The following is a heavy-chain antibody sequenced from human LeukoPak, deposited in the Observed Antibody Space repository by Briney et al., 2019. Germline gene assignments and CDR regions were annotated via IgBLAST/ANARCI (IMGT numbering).Heavy chain of an antibody. V-gene: IGHV3-30*03. Sequence: GGSLRLSCAASGFTFSSYGMHWVRQAPGKGLEWVAVISYDGSNKYYADSVKGRFTISRDNSKNSLYLQMNSLRAEDTAVYYCARAGDYDYVWGSYRYTVHFDYWGQGTLVAVSS. D-gene: IGHD3-16*02. CDR2: ISYDGSNK. CDR3: ARAGDYDYVWGSYRYTVHFDY. CDR1: GFTFSSYG. J-gene: IGHJ4*02.